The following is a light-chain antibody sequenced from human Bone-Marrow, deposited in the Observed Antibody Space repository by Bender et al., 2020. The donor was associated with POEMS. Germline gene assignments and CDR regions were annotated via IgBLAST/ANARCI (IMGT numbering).Light chain of an antibody. CDR1: DIGRKS. V-gene: IGLV3-21*03. CDR3: QVYYGGNTDHSWV. J-gene: IGLJ3*02. Sequence: SYVLTQPPSVSVVPGKTARISCGGNDIGRKSVHWYQQKPGQAPVLVVYDDVDRPSGIPERFSGSNSGNTATLTISRVEAGDEADYYCQVYYGGNTDHSWVFGGGTKLAVL. CDR2: DDV.